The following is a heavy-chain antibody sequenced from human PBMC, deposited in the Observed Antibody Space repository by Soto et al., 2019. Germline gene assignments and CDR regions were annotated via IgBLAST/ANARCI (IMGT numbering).Heavy chain of an antibody. CDR2: ITHSGTYV. CDR1: GFTFSEYS. CDR3: ARARDNDWYSDY. V-gene: IGHV3-21*01. J-gene: IGHJ4*02. D-gene: IGHD1-1*01. Sequence: DVQLVESGGGLVRPGGSLRLSCTASGFTFSEYSMSWVRQAPGKGLEWVSSITHSGTYVYYADSVKGRFTISRDSASNSLFLQMTSLRAEDTAVYHCARARDNDWYSDYWGQGTLVTVCS.